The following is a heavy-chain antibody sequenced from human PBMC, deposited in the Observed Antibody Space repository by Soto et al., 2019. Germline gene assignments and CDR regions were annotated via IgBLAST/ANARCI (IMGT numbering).Heavy chain of an antibody. CDR3: AIYCSGGSCHSQ. CDR1: GFTFSSYA. V-gene: IGHV3-23*01. CDR2: ISGSGGST. Sequence: EVQLLESGGGLVQPGGSLRLSCAASGFTFSSYAMSWVRQAPGTGLEWVSAISGSGGSTYYADSVKGRFTISRDNSKTTLYLQMNSLRAEDTAVYYCAIYCSGGSCHSQWGQGPLVTVSS. J-gene: IGHJ4*02. D-gene: IGHD2-15*01.